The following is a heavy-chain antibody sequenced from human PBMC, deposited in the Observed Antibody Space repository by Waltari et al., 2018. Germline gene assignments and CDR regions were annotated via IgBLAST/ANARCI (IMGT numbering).Heavy chain of an antibody. CDR3: ARPDYDILGFDP. V-gene: IGHV3-30*04. CDR1: GFTFSSYA. Sequence: QVQLVESGGGVVQPGRSLRLSCVASGFTFSSYAMHWVRQAPGKGLELVALISYDGSNKYYADSVKGRFTISRDNSKNTLYLQMNSLRAEDTAVYYCARPDYDILGFDPWGQGTLVTVSS. J-gene: IGHJ5*02. CDR2: ISYDGSNK. D-gene: IGHD3-9*01.